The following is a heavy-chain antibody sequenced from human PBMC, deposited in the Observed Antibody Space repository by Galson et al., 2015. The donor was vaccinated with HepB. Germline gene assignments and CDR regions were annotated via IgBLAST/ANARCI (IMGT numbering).Heavy chain of an antibody. CDR1: GHTFTSHG. Sequence: SVKVSCKASGHTFTSHGISWVRQAPGRGLEWMGWSSVYNDNTNYVQKFQGRVTMTTDTSTNTAYMGLRGLRSDDSALYYCARNNSDNNAFDIWGQGTMVTVSS. J-gene: IGHJ3*02. CDR2: SSVYNDNT. V-gene: IGHV1-18*04. D-gene: IGHD1/OR15-1a*01. CDR3: ARNNSDNNAFDI.